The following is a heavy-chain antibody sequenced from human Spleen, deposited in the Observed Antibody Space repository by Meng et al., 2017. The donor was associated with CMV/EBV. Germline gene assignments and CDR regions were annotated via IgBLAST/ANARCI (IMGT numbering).Heavy chain of an antibody. CDR1: GYSFTSYS. CDR3: ARGGRTTGASADY. V-gene: IGHV1-18*01. Sequence: ASVKVSCKASGYSFTSYSISWVRQAPGQGLEWMGWISAYNGNKHFAQKFQGRVTLATDTVTRTAHMELRSLRSDDTAVYYCARGGRTTGASADYWGQGTLVTVSS. CDR2: ISAYNGNK. J-gene: IGHJ4*02. D-gene: IGHD1-1*01.